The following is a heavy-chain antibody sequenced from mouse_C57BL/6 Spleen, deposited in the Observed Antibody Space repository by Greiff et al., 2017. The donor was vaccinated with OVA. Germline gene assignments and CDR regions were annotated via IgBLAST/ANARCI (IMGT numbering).Heavy chain of an antibody. D-gene: IGHD1-1*01. Sequence: EVKLQESGPELVKPGASVKISCKASGYSFTGYYMNWVKQSPEKSLEWIGEINPSTGGTTYNQKFKAKATLTVDKSSSTAYMQLKSLTSEDSAVYYCARVHYYGSSYWFAYWGQGTLVTVSA. CDR3: ARVHYYGSSYWFAY. V-gene: IGHV1-42*01. CDR2: INPSTGGT. CDR1: GYSFTGYY. J-gene: IGHJ3*01.